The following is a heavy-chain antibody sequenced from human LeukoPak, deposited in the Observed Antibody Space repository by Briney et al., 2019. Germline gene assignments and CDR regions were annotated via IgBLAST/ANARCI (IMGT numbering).Heavy chain of an antibody. D-gene: IGHD3-22*01. CDR3: ARSKDGSGFAAY. V-gene: IGHV4-39*01. J-gene: IGHJ4*02. CDR2: IYYSGST. CDR1: GGSISSSSYY. Sequence: PSETLSLTCTVSGGSISSSSYYWGWIRQPPGKGLEWIGSIYYSGSTYYNPSLKSRVTISVDTSKNQFSLKLSSVTAADTAVYYCARSKDGSGFAAYWGQGTQVTVSS.